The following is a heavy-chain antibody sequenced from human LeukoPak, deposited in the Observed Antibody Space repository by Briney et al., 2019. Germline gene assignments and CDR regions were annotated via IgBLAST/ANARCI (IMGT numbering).Heavy chain of an antibody. CDR2: IYYSGST. Sequence: SETLSLTCTVSGGSISSSSYYWGWIRQPPGKGLEWIGSIYYSGSTYYNPSLKSRVTISVDTSKNQFSLKLSSVTAADTAVYYCAKDSNRLVVPADPGAFDIWGQGTMVTVSS. V-gene: IGHV4-39*07. CDR1: GGSISSSSYY. J-gene: IGHJ3*02. CDR3: AKDSNRLVVPADPGAFDI. D-gene: IGHD2-2*01.